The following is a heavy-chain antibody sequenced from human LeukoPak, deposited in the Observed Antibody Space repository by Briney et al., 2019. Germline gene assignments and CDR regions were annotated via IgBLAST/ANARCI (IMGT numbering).Heavy chain of an antibody. D-gene: IGHD1-26*01. CDR2: IIPILGIA. CDR3: ARAPRATPRYYYYYGMDV. Sequence: GASVKVSCKASGGTFSSYAISWVRQAPGQGLEWMGRIIPILGIANYAQKFQGRVTITAGKSTSTAYLELSSLRSEDTAVYYCARAPRATPRYYYYYGMDVWGQGTTVTVSS. CDR1: GGTFSSYA. V-gene: IGHV1-69*04. J-gene: IGHJ6*02.